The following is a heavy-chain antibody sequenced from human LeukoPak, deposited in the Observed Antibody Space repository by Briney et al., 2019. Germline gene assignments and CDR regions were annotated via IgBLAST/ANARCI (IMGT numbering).Heavy chain of an antibody. Sequence: SGGSLRLSCAASGFTFSSYSMNWVRQAPGKGLEWGSSIISSSSYIYYADSVKGRFTISGDNAKNSLYLQMNSLRAEDTAVYYCAKDGLTGDFDIWGQGTMVTVSS. CDR3: AKDGLTGDFDI. J-gene: IGHJ3*02. CDR2: IISSSSYI. D-gene: IGHD1-20*01. V-gene: IGHV3-21*04. CDR1: GFTFSSYS.